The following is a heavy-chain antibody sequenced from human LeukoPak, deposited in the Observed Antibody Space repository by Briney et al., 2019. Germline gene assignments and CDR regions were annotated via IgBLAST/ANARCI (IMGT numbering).Heavy chain of an antibody. CDR3: ARHGSTIFFDY. CDR1: SGSISSYY. CDR2: IYYSGST. D-gene: IGHD3-9*01. V-gene: IGHV4-59*08. Sequence: KPSETLSLTCTVSSGSISSYYWSWIRQPPGKGLEWIGYIYYSGSTNYNPSLKSRVTITVDTSKNQFSLKLSSVTAADTAVYYCARHGSTIFFDYWGQGTLVTVSS. J-gene: IGHJ4*02.